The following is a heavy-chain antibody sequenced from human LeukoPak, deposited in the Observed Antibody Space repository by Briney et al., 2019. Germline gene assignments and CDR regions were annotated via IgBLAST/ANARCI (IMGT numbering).Heavy chain of an antibody. D-gene: IGHD6-19*01. CDR1: GDSFTSVTDY. CDR3: AGERGEEYSSGWYKTNFFYN. V-gene: IGHV4-39*07. Sequence: ASETLSLTCTVSGDSFTSVTDYWAWIRQPPGKGLEWIASGDYSGGTYYNPSLESRVAISADMSKNQISLQLTSVTGADTAVYYCAGERGEEYSSGWYKTNFFYNWGQGVRVTVSS. CDR2: GDYSGGT. J-gene: IGHJ4*02.